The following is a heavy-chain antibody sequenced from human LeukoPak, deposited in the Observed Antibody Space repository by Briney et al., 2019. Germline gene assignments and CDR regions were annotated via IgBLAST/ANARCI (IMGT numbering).Heavy chain of an antibody. CDR3: ARSRSGMDV. CDR1: GYTFTVYY. J-gene: IGHJ6*02. CDR2: INPNSGGT. V-gene: IGHV1-2*06. Sequence: ASVKVSCKASGYTFTVYYMHWVRQAPGQGLEWVGRINPNSGGTNYAQKFQGRVTMTRDTSISTAYMELSRLRSDDTAVYYCARSRSGMDVWGQGTTVTVSS.